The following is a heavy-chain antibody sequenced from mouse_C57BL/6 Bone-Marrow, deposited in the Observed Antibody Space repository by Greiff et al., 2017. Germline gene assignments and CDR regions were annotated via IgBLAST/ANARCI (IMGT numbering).Heavy chain of an antibody. CDR3: ARSGSSGPCAY. CDR2: INPGSGGT. CDR1: GYAFTNYL. J-gene: IGHJ3*01. Sequence: QVQLQQSGAELVRPGTSVKVSCKASGYAFTNYLIEWVKQRPGQGLEWIGVINPGSGGTNYNEKFKGKATLTADKSSSTAYMQLSSLTSEDSAVXFCARSGSSGPCAYWGQGTLVTVAA. V-gene: IGHV1-54*01. D-gene: IGHD3-2*02.